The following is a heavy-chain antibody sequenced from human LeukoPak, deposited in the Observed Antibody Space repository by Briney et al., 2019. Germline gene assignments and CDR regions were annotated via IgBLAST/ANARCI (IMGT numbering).Heavy chain of an antibody. CDR2: ISASGGST. V-gene: IGHV3-23*01. J-gene: IGHJ5*02. CDR3: AKGYSGDSSVSA. CDR1: GFTFSTYA. D-gene: IGHD6-6*01. Sequence: PGDSLRLSCAASGFTFSTYAMNWVRQAPGKGLEWVSAISASGGSTYYADSVKGRFTISRDNSRNTLYLQMNSLRADDTAVYYCAKGYSGDSSVSAWGQGTLVTVSS.